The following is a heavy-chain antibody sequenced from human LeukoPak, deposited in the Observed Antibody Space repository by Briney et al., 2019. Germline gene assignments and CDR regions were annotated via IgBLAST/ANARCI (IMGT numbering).Heavy chain of an antibody. D-gene: IGHD6-13*01. J-gene: IGHJ4*02. CDR1: GFTVSSNE. Sequence: GGSLRLSCAASGFTVSSNEMSWVRQAPGKGLEWVSSISGGSTYYADSRKGRFTISRDNSKNTLHLQMNSLRAEDTAVYYCAKYSSSWSGRYFDYWGQGTLVTVSS. CDR3: AKYSSSWSGRYFDY. CDR2: ISGGST. V-gene: IGHV3-38-3*01.